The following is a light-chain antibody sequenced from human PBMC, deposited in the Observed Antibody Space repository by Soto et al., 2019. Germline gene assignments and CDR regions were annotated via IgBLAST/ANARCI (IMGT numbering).Light chain of an antibody. CDR2: DTS. CDR1: QGIGDT. J-gene: IGKJ3*01. Sequence: EVVLTQSPATLSVSPGEGVTLSCRASQGIGDTLAWYQHKPGQTPRLLIYDTSARATGVPARFSGSGSGTDFTLTISRLEPEDFAVYYCQQYGSSPVFTFGPGTKVDIK. V-gene: IGKV3-20*01. CDR3: QQYGSSPVFT.